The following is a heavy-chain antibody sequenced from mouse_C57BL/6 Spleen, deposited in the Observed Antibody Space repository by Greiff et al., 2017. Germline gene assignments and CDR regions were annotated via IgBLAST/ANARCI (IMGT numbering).Heavy chain of an antibody. Sequence: EVQLVESGGGLVKPGGSLKLSCAASGFTFSSYAMSWVRQTPEKRLEWVATISDGGSYTYYPDNVKGRFTISRDNAKKNLYLQMRHLKPEDTAMYYCARDGYDGDWYFDVWGTGTTVTVSS. J-gene: IGHJ1*03. CDR2: ISDGGSYT. CDR1: GFTFSSYA. D-gene: IGHD2-2*01. CDR3: ARDGYDGDWYFDV. V-gene: IGHV5-4*01.